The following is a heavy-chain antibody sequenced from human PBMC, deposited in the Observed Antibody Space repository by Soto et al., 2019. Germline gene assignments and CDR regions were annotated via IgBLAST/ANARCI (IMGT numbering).Heavy chain of an antibody. Sequence: EVQLVESGGGLVQPGGSLRLSCSASGFTFSSHWMYWVRQVPGKGLVLVSRINGDGTTTNYADSVKGRFTLSRDNAKNTLYLQMNSLRAEDTAVYYCARDEGGYWGQGTLVTVSS. CDR3: ARDEGGY. CDR2: INGDGTTT. CDR1: GFTFSSHW. D-gene: IGHD3-16*01. V-gene: IGHV3-74*01. J-gene: IGHJ4*02.